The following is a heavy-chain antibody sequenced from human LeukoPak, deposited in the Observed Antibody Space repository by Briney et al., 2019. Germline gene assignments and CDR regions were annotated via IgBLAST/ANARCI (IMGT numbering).Heavy chain of an antibody. CDR2: IYYSGST. V-gene: IGHV4-30-4*01. CDR3: ARGLGIDYYDSSGAFDV. J-gene: IGHJ3*01. CDR1: GGSISSGDYH. Sequence: PSQTLSLTCTVSGGSISSGDYHWSWIRQPPGKGLEWIGYIYYSGSTYYNPSLKSRVTISVDTSKNQFSLKLSPVTAADTAVYYSARGLGIDYYDSSGAFDVWGQGTMVTVSS. D-gene: IGHD3-22*01.